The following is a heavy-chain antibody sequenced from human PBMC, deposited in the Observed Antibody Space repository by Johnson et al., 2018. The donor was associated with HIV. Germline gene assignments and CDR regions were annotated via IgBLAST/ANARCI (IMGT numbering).Heavy chain of an antibody. CDR1: GFTVSYNY. J-gene: IGHJ3*02. D-gene: IGHD6-19*01. CDR2: INWNGGRT. V-gene: IGHV3-20*04. CDR3: AKEEGSSGWFDAFDI. Sequence: VQLVESGGGLVQPGGSLRLSCAASGFTVSYNYMNWVRQAPGKGLEWVSGINWNGGRTGYADSVKGRFTISRDNAKNSLYLQMNSLRAEDTALYYCAKEEGSSGWFDAFDIWGQGTMVTVSS.